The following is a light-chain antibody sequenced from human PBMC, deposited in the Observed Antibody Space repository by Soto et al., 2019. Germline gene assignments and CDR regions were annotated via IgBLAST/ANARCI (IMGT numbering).Light chain of an antibody. CDR3: QHVSDYPRA. CDR2: DAS. J-gene: IGKJ2*01. CDR1: QGISSA. Sequence: AIQLTQSPSSLSASVGDRVTISCRASQGISSALAWYQRKPGKPPRLLIYDASSLHSGVPSRFSGSGSGTDFTLTISSLQPEDFESYYCQHVSDYPRAFGQGTMLDIK. V-gene: IGKV1D-13*01.